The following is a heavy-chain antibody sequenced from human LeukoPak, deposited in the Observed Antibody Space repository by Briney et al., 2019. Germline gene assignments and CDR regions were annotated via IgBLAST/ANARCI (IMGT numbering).Heavy chain of an antibody. J-gene: IGHJ4*02. CDR3: ARDWDYYDSSGGADY. D-gene: IGHD3-22*01. V-gene: IGHV4-61*09. CDR2: IFTTGPG. CDR1: GASINSSPYY. Sequence: SETLSLTCTVSGASINSSPYYWTWIRQPAGKGLEWIGHIFTTGPGSYNPSLRSRVTISRDTSKNEFSLSLNSVTAADTAVYYCARDWDYYDSSGGADYWGQGTLVTVSS.